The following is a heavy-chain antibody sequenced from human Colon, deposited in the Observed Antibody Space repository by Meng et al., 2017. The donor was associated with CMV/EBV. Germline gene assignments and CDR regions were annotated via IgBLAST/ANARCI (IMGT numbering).Heavy chain of an antibody. CDR1: GFTFDTYS. CDR3: AKDPLVLRFLEWLLYFDY. V-gene: IGHV3-23*01. Sequence: GESLKISCAASGFTFDTYSMNWVRQAPGKGLEWVSAISGSGGSTYYADSVKGRFTISRDNSKNTLYLQMNSLRAEDTAVYYCAKDPLVLRFLEWLLYFDYWGQGTLVTVSS. CDR2: ISGSGGST. D-gene: IGHD3-3*01. J-gene: IGHJ4*02.